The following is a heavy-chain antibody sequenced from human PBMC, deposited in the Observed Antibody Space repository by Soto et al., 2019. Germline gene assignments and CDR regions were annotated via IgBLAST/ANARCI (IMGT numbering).Heavy chain of an antibody. Sequence: SETLSLTCAVYGGSFSGYYWSWIRQPPGKGLEWIGEINHSGSTNYNPSLKSRVTISVDTSKNQFSLKLSSVTAADTAVYYCARGRTRVISGIPRGGGLFDPWGQGTLVTVSS. CDR2: INHSGST. V-gene: IGHV4-34*01. J-gene: IGHJ5*02. CDR1: GGSFSGYY. CDR3: ARGRTRVISGIPRGGGLFDP. D-gene: IGHD1-26*01.